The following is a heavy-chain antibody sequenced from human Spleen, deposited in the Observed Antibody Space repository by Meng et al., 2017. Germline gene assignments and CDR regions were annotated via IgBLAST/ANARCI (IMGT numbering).Heavy chain of an antibody. CDR1: GGSFSAYY. Sequence: QRSGQGLVRPSETLSLTCAVYGGSFSAYYWSWIRQPPGKGLEWIGEINHSGSTNYNPSLKSRVTISVDTSKNQFSLKLSSVTAADTAVYYCARDQDIVVLAAARWFDPWGQGTLVTVSS. CDR2: INHSGST. V-gene: IGHV4-34*01. J-gene: IGHJ5*02. CDR3: ARDQDIVVLAAARWFDP. D-gene: IGHD2-2*01.